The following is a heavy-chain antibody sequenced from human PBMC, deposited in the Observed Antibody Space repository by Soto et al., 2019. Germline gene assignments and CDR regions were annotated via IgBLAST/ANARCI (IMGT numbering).Heavy chain of an antibody. CDR2: ISGSGIST. CDR1: GFTFSSYA. J-gene: IGHJ4*02. D-gene: IGHD6-19*01. CDR3: AKEEGYSSGWTEIDY. V-gene: IGHV3-23*01. Sequence: EVQLLESGGGLVQPGGSLRLSCAASGFTFSSYAMSWVRQAPGKGLEWVSAISGSGISTYYADSAKGRFTISRDNSKNTLYLQLNSLRSDDTAVYYCAKEEGYSSGWTEIDYWGQGTLVTVSS.